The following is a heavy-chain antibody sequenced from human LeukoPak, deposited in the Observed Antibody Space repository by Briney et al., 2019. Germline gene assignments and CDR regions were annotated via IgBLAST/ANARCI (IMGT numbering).Heavy chain of an antibody. Sequence: SETLSLTCTVSGGSISSSRYYWGWIRQPPGKGLEWIGNIYYSGSTYYNPSLKSRVTISVDTSKNQFSLKLSSVTAADTAVYYCARHRVGDYGLYYFDYWGQGTLVTVSS. CDR1: GGSISSSRYY. CDR2: IYYSGST. V-gene: IGHV4-39*01. D-gene: IGHD4-17*01. CDR3: ARHRVGDYGLYYFDY. J-gene: IGHJ4*02.